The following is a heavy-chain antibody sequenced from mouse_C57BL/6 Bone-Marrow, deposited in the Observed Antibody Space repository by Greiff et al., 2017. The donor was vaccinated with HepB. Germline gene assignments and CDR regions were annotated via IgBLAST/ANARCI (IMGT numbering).Heavy chain of an antibody. D-gene: IGHD1-1*01. V-gene: IGHV1-72*01. CDR3: ARGSYYYGSSYVAY. J-gene: IGHJ3*01. Sequence: QVQLKQPGAELVKPGASVKLSCKASGYTFTSYWMHWVKQRPGRGLEWIGRIDPNSGGTKYNEKFKSKATLTVDKPSSTAYMQLSSLTSEDSAVYYCARGSYYYGSSYVAYWGQGTLVTVSA. CDR2: IDPNSGGT. CDR1: GYTFTSYW.